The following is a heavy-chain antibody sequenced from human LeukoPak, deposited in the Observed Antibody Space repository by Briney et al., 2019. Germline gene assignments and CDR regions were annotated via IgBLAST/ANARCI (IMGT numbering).Heavy chain of an antibody. V-gene: IGHV4-59*01. CDR1: GGSISSYY. Sequence: PSETLSLTCTVSGGSISSYYWSWIRQPPGKGLEWIGYIYYSGSTNYNPSLKSRVTISVDTSKNQFSLKLSSVTAADTAVYYCARAPCSGGSCYYYYYYMDVWGKGTTVTISS. CDR2: IYYSGST. J-gene: IGHJ6*03. CDR3: ARAPCSGGSCYYYYYYMDV. D-gene: IGHD2-15*01.